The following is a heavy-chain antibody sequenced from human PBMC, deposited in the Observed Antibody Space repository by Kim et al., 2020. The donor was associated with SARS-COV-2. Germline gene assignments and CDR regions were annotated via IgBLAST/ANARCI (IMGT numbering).Heavy chain of an antibody. CDR2: MNPNSGNT. Sequence: ASVKVSCKASGYTFTSYDINWVRQATGQGLEWMGWMNPNSGNTGYALKFQGRVTMTRNTSISTAYMELSSLRSEDTAVYYCARGKGPNYYDSSGYYNYYFDYWGQGTLVTVSS. CDR3: ARGKGPNYYDSSGYYNYYFDY. V-gene: IGHV1-8*02. J-gene: IGHJ4*02. CDR1: GYTFTSYD. D-gene: IGHD3-22*01.